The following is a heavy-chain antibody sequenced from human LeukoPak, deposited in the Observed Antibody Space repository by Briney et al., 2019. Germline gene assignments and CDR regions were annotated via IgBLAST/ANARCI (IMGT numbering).Heavy chain of an antibody. V-gene: IGHV1-69*13. CDR1: GGTFSSYA. D-gene: IGHD3-10*01. CDR2: IIPIFGTA. J-gene: IGHJ6*04. Sequence: SVKVSCKASGGTFSSYAIRWVRQAPGQGLEWMGGIIPIFGTANYAQKFQGRVTITADESTSTAYMELSSLRSEDTAVYYCAGPHYYGSGSYPKDYYYGMDVWGKGTTVTVSS. CDR3: AGPHYYGSGSYPKDYYYGMDV.